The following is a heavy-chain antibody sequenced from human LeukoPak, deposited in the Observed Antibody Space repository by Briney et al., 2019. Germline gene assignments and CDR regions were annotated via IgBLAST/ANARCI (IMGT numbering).Heavy chain of an antibody. D-gene: IGHD2-15*01. CDR1: GFTVSSNF. CDR2: IYSGGST. CDR3: ARGGVVVAAIDAFDI. J-gene: IGHJ3*02. Sequence: GGSLRLSCAASGFTVSSNFMSWVRQAPGKGLEWVSRIYSGGSTYYADSVKGRFTISRDISKKPLFLQLNSLRAEDTAVYYCARGGVVVAAIDAFDIWGQGTLVTVSS. V-gene: IGHV3-66*01.